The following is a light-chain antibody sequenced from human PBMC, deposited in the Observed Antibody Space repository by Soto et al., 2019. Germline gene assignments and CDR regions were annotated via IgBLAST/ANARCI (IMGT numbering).Light chain of an antibody. Sequence: EFVLTQSPCTLSLSTGERATLSCRASQSVSSSYLAWYQQKPGQAPRLLIYGASSRATGIPDRFSGSGSGTDFTLTISRLEPEDFAVYYCRQYGSSRTFGQGTKVDIK. J-gene: IGKJ1*01. CDR3: RQYGSSRT. CDR1: QSVSSSY. V-gene: IGKV3-20*01. CDR2: GAS.